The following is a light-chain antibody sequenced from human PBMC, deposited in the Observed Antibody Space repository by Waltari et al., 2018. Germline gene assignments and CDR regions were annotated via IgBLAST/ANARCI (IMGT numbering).Light chain of an antibody. CDR2: AAS. Sequence: GRASQSVRSAFAWDQQKPGLAPRLLIYAASTRATGVPYRFSGSGSGTDFSLTISRLDPEDFAVYYCQHYVNLPVTFGQGTKVEI. J-gene: IGKJ1*01. CDR3: QHYVNLPVT. CDR1: QSVRSAF. V-gene: IGKV3-20*01.